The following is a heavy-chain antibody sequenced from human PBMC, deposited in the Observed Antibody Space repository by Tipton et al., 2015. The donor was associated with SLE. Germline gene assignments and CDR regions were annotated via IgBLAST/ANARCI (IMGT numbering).Heavy chain of an antibody. CDR2: IYTSGRT. Sequence: TLSLTCSVTGVSMSSLSYYWSWIRQSAGREPEWIGRIYTSGRTEYNPSLKSRVAISMDASSNQLSLKVTSVTYADTAVYYCAREPLSVPAAHFDLWGQGTTVTVSS. J-gene: IGHJ3*01. CDR3: AREPLSVPAAHFDL. CDR1: GVSMSSLSYY. D-gene: IGHD2-2*01. V-gene: IGHV4-61*02.